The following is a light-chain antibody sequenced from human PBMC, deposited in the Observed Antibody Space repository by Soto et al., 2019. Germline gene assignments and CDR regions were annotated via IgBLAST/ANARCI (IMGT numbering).Light chain of an antibody. CDR2: DAS. CDR1: QTVSTY. J-gene: IGKJ1*01. V-gene: IGKV3-11*01. CDR3: QQRSGWPT. Sequence: EIVLPQSPDTLSLSPGERATLSCRASQTVSTYLAWYQQKPGQPPRLLVYDASKRAPGIPARFIGSGSGTDFTLTVSSLEREDFALYYCQQRSGWPTFGQGTKVDIK.